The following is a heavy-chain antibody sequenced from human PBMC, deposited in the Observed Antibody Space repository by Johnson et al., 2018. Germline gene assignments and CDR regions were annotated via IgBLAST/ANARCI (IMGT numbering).Heavy chain of an antibody. CDR1: GGTFSSYT. Sequence: QVQLVQSGAAVKKPGSSVKVSCKASGGTFSSYTISWVRPAPGQGLEWMGRIIPILGIANYEQKFQGRVTITADESTSTAYMELSSRRSEDTAVYYGASPRPSDIVVVPAAIGYYYYYGMDVWGQGTTVTVSS. V-gene: IGHV1-69*02. J-gene: IGHJ6*02. CDR2: IIPILGIA. D-gene: IGHD2-2*02. CDR3: ASPRPSDIVVVPAAIGYYYYYGMDV.